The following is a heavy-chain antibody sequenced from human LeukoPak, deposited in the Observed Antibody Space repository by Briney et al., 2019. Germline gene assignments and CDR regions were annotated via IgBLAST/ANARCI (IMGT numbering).Heavy chain of an antibody. V-gene: IGHV5-10-1*01. CDR1: GYSFTSYW. CDR2: IDPSDSYT. J-gene: IGHJ6*02. CDR3: ARLGIAAAGTIAHYYYGMDV. D-gene: IGHD6-13*01. Sequence: PGESLKISCKGSGYSFTSYWISWVRQMPGKGLEWMGRIDPSDSYTNYSPSLQGDVTISADKSISTAYLQWTSLKASDTAMYYCARLGIAAAGTIAHYYYGMDVWGQGTTVTVSS.